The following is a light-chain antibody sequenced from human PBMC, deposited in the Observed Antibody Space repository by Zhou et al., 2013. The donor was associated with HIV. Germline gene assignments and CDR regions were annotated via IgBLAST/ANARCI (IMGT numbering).Light chain of an antibody. CDR2: AAS. J-gene: IGKJ1*01. Sequence: DIQMTQSPSSLSASVGDRVTITCRASQSISTYLNWYQQKPGKAPQLLIYAASTLQTGVPSRFSGSGSGTDFTLTISSLQPEDFATYYCQQSYSTPPTFGLGTKVEIQ. V-gene: IGKV1-39*01. CDR3: QQSYSTPPT. CDR1: QSISTY.